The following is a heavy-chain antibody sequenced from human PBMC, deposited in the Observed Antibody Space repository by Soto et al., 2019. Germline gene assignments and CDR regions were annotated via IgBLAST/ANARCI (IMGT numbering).Heavy chain of an antibody. Sequence: QITLNESGPTVVRPTETLTLTCRFSGFSLTTSGVGVGWVRQSPGKAPEWLGLIYWDDDKRYSESLKSRLTIYKDTSKNQVVLTVGNLDPTDTATYYCAHRVLRTVFGLVTTTAIYFDFWGQGTPVAVSS. CDR1: GFSLTTSGVG. CDR3: AHRVLRTVFGLVTTTAIYFDF. V-gene: IGHV2-5*02. D-gene: IGHD3-3*01. CDR2: IYWDDDK. J-gene: IGHJ4*02.